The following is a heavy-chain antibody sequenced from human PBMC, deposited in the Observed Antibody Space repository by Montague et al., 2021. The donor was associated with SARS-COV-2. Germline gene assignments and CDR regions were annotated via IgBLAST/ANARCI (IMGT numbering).Heavy chain of an antibody. Sequence: TLSLTCTVSGGSISSGSYYWSWIRQPAGKGLEWIGRIYTSGSTNYNPSLKSRVTISVDTSKNQFSLKPSSVTAADTAVYYCARDRDILTGSPVEYYYYYYGMDVGGQGTTVTVSS. D-gene: IGHD3-9*01. CDR2: IYTSGST. V-gene: IGHV4-61*02. CDR1: GGSISSGSYY. J-gene: IGHJ6*02. CDR3: ARDRDILTGSPVEYYYYYYGMDV.